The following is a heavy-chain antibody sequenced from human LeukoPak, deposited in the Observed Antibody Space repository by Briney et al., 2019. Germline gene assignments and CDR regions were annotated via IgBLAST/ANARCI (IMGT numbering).Heavy chain of an antibody. V-gene: IGHV4-59*12. D-gene: IGHD3-22*01. CDR3: ARDTEYYYDSSGYYYQDDAFDI. J-gene: IGHJ3*02. Sequence: SETLSLTCTVSGGSISSYYWSWIRQPPGKGLEWIGYIYYSGSTNYNPSLKSRVTISVDTSKNQFSLKLSSVTAADTAVYYCARDTEYYYDSSGYYYQDDAFDIWGQGTMVTVSS. CDR2: IYYSGST. CDR1: GGSISSYY.